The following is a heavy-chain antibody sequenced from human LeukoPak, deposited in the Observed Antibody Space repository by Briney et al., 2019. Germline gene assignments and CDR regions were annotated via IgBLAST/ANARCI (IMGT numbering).Heavy chain of an antibody. V-gene: IGHV3-23*01. Sequence: GGSLRLSCAASGFSFSAYAMTWVRRAPGKGLEWVSGISGSGGSPYYADSVKGRFTISRDTSKNTLYLQMNSLRAEDTAVYYCAKAVYDSSGSFDFWGQGTLVTVSS. CDR1: GFSFSAYA. CDR3: AKAVYDSSGSFDF. CDR2: ISGSGGSP. J-gene: IGHJ4*02. D-gene: IGHD3-22*01.